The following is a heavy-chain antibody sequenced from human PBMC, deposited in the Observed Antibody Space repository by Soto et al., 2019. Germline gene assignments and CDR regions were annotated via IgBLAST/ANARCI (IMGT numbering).Heavy chain of an antibody. CDR3: SRDSIVVVPAAMEDYYYYGMDV. CDR1: GGSISSGGYY. CDR2: IYYSGST. Sequence: QVQLQESGPGLVKPSQTLSLTCTVSGGSISSGGYYWSWIRQHPGKGLEWIGYIYYSGSTYYNPSLKSRVTISVDTSKHQFCLKLSSVTAADTAVYYCSRDSIVVVPAAMEDYYYYGMDVWGQGTTVTVSS. V-gene: IGHV4-31*03. J-gene: IGHJ6*02. D-gene: IGHD2-2*01.